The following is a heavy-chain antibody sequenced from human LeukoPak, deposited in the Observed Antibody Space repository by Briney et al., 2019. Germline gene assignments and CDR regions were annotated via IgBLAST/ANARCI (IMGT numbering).Heavy chain of an antibody. CDR3: AKSNTVVLDY. D-gene: IGHD4-23*01. J-gene: IGHJ4*02. CDR2: IYYSGST. Sequence: SETLSLTCTVSGGSISSYYWSWIRQPPGKGLGWIGYIYYSGSTNYNPSLKSRVTISVDTSKNQFSLKLSSVTAADTAVYYCAKSNTVVLDYWGQGTLVTVSS. CDR1: GGSISSYY. V-gene: IGHV4-59*01.